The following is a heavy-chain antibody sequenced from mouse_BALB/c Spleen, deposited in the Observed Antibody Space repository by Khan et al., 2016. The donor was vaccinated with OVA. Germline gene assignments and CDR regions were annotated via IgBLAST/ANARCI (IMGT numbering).Heavy chain of an antibody. D-gene: IGHD1-3*01. CDR1: GFSLTSYG. CDR2: IWGGGST. CDR3: ASVEDI. V-gene: IGHV2-9*02. J-gene: IGHJ2*01. Sequence: VELVESGPGLVAPSQSLSITCTVSGFSLTSYGVRWVRQPPGKGLVWLGVIWGGGSTNYNSALMSRRIISKDNSKSQVFLKMNRLKSEDTAMNYCASVEDIWGQGTTLTVSS.